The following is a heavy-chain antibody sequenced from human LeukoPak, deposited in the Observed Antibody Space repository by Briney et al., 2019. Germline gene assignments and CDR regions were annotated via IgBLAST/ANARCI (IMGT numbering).Heavy chain of an antibody. J-gene: IGHJ6*03. CDR1: GYTFTSYH. Sequence: ASVKVSCKASGYTFTSYHMHWVRQAPGQGLEWMGIINPSGGSTNYAQRFRGRVTMTRDMSTGTVYMELSSLRSEDTAVYYCATAQSLYYDILTGRYYYYYMDVWGKGTTVTISS. CDR3: ATAQSLYYDILTGRYYYYYMDV. D-gene: IGHD3-9*01. CDR2: INPSGGST. V-gene: IGHV1-46*01.